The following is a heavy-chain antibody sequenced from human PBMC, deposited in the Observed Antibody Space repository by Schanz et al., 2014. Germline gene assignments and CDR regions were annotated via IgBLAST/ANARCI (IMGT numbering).Heavy chain of an antibody. CDR3: AKDLNRVATAPQS. CDR2: IWFDGNNK. V-gene: IGHV3-33*06. J-gene: IGHJ5*02. Sequence: QVQLVESGGGVVQPGRSLRLSCATSGFTFSSYGMHWVRQAPGKGLEWVAVIWFDGNNKYYADSVKGRFTISRDNSKNTLYLQMSSLRAEDMAVYYCAKDLNRVATAPQSWGQGTLVTVSS. D-gene: IGHD5-12*01. CDR1: GFTFSSYG.